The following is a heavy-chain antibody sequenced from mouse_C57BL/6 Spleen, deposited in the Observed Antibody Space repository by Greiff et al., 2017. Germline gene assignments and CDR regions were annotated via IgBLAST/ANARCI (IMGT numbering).Heavy chain of an antibody. Sequence: VQLQQPGAELVRPGSSVKLSCKASGYTFTSYWMDWVKQRPGQGLEWIGNIYPSDSETHYNQKFKDKATLTVDKSSSTAYMPLSSLTSEHSAVYYCARKCRVTTASYYFDYWGQGTTLTVSS. V-gene: IGHV1-61*01. CDR2: IYPSDSET. CDR3: ARKCRVTTASYYFDY. CDR1: GYTFTSYW. D-gene: IGHD2-2*01. J-gene: IGHJ2*01.